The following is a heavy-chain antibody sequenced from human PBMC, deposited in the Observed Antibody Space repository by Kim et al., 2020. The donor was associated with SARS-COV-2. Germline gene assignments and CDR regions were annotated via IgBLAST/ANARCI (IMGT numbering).Heavy chain of an antibody. V-gene: IGHV3-74*01. CDR1: GFTFSSYW. CDR3: ARDLGYSGYDQPYYYYYGMDV. D-gene: IGHD5-12*01. Sequence: GGSLRLSCAASGFTFSSYWMHWVRQAPGKGLVWVSRINSDGSSTSYADSVKGRFTISRDNAKNTLYLQMNSLRAEDTAVYYCARDLGYSGYDQPYYYYYGMDVWGQGTTVTVSS. CDR2: INSDGSST. J-gene: IGHJ6*02.